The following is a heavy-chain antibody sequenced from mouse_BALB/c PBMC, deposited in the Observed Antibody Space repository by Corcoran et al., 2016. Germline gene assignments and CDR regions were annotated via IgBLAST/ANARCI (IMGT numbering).Heavy chain of an antibody. Sequence: QVQLQHPGAELVKPWASVKLSCKASGYTSTNYWMHWVRQRPGQGLEWIGETDPSGTYSNFNQTFKGKATLTVDKSSNTAYIQLSSLTAEDSAVYYCAISRDYWGQGTTLTVSS. CDR2: TDPSGTYS. J-gene: IGHJ2*01. CDR1: GYTSTNYW. CDR3: AISRDY. V-gene: IGHV1-69*02.